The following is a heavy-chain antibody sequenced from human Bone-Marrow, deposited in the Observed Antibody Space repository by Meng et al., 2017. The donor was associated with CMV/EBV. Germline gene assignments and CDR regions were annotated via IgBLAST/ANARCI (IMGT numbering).Heavy chain of an antibody. J-gene: IGHJ5*02. D-gene: IGHD4-11*01. CDR3: ARVGYSNYAVSYNWFDP. CDR2: ISSSSSTI. CDR1: GFTFSSYS. Sequence: GESLKISCAASGFTFSSYSMNWVRQAPGKGLEWVSYISSSSSTIYYADSVKGRFTISRDNAKNSLYLQMNSLRAEDTAVYYCARVGYSNYAVSYNWFDPWGQGTLVTVSS. V-gene: IGHV3-48*04.